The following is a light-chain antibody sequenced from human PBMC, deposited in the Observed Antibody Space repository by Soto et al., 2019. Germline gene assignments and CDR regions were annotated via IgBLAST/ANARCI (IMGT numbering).Light chain of an antibody. J-gene: IGKJ4*02. CDR1: QSVDIN. V-gene: IGKV3-15*01. CDR2: GGS. CDR3: HQYRSCRRT. Sequence: EIMLTQSPATLSVSPGERVTLSCRASQSVDINLAWYQQKPGQAPRLLIYGGSTRATDMPGRFSGRGAGAEFTLTSSSLQSEDVAVYYGHQYRSCRRTYGEGTKVDI.